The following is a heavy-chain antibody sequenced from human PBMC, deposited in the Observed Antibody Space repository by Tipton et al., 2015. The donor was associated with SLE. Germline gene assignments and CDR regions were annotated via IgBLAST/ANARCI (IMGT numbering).Heavy chain of an antibody. J-gene: IGHJ4*02. D-gene: IGHD3-22*01. CDR3: ARHDYDDNGYYMHYFDY. CDR2: IYQSGNT. CDR1: GFSISSGYY. V-gene: IGHV4-38-2*01. Sequence: GLVKPSETLSLSCDVSGFSISSGYYWGWIRQPPGKGLEWIGSIYQSGNTYYNPSLKSRISMSIDTFKNQVFLRLNSATAADTAVYYCARHDYDDNGYYMHYFDYWGQGTLVTVSS.